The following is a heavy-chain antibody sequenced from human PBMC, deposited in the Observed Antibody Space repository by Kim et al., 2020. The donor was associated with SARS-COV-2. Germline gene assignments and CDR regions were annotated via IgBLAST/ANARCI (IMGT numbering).Heavy chain of an antibody. CDR2: IYSGGST. V-gene: IGHV3-53*01. D-gene: IGHD6-6*01. CDR1: GFTVSSNY. J-gene: IGHJ4*01. CDR3: ARAAYSSSSCGRSFD. Sequence: GGSLRLSCAASGFTVSSNYMSWVRQAPGKGLEWVSVIYSGGSTYYADSVNGRFTLSRDNSKNTLYLQINSLRAEDTAVYYFARAAYSSSSCGRSFD.